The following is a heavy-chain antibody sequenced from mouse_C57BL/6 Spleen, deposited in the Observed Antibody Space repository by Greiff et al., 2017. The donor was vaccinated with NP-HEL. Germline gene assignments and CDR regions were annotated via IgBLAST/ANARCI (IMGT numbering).Heavy chain of an antibody. CDR1: GYTFTDYY. D-gene: IGHD2-3*01. CDR3: ARGGYDGFGY. Sequence: EVQLQQSGPELVKPGASVKISCKASGYTFTDYYMNWVKQSHGKSLEWIGDINPNNGGSSYNQKFKGKATLTVDNSSGTAYMELRSLTSEDSAVYYCARGGYDGFGYWGQGTTLTVSS. V-gene: IGHV1-26*01. CDR2: INPNNGGS. J-gene: IGHJ2*01.